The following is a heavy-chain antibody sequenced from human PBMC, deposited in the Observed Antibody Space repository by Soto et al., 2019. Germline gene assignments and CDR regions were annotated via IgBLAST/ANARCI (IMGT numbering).Heavy chain of an antibody. V-gene: IGHV4-59*08. D-gene: IGHD6-19*01. J-gene: IGHJ4*02. CDR1: GGSMNNYY. CDR3: ARLSYSSGVY. CDR2: IYYSGST. Sequence: SETLSLTCTVSGGSMNNYYWTWIRQPPGKGLEWIGYIYYSGSTNYNPSLKSRLTMSVDTSKNPFSLKLTSVTAADTAVYYCARLSYSSGVYWGQGALVTVSS.